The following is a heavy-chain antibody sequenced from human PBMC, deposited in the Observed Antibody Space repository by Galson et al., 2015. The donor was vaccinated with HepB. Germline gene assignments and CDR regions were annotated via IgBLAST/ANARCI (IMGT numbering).Heavy chain of an antibody. Sequence: SLRLSCAASGFTFSSYSMNWVRQAPGKGLEWVSSISSSSSYIYYADSVKGRFTISRDNAKNSLYLQMNSLRAEDTAVYYCARDKRYTTDDFWSGYYRDYYYYYGMDVWGRGTTVTVSS. CDR1: GFTFSSYS. V-gene: IGHV3-21*01. J-gene: IGHJ6*02. D-gene: IGHD3-3*01. CDR2: ISSSSSYI. CDR3: ARDKRYTTDDFWSGYYRDYYYYYGMDV.